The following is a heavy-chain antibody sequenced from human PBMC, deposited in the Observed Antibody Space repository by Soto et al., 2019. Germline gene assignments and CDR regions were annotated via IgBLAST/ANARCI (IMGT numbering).Heavy chain of an antibody. CDR3: ARRYGGNFDY. CDR1: GGSISSGGYS. CDR2: IYHSGST. J-gene: IGHJ4*02. Sequence: PSETLSLTCAVSGGSISSGGYSWSWIRQPPGKGLEWIGYIYHSGSTYYNPSLKSRVTISVDTSKNQFSLKLSSVTAADTAVYYCARRYGGNFDYWGQGTLVPVSS. D-gene: IGHD4-17*01. V-gene: IGHV4-30-2*02.